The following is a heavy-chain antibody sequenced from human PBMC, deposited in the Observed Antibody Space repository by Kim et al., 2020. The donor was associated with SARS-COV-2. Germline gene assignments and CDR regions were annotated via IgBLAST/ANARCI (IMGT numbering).Heavy chain of an antibody. J-gene: IGHJ4*02. Sequence: SPTLKSGVTITVDTSKNQFSLRRSSVTAADTAVYYCARSPQSWVVVTHFDYWGQGTLVTVSS. D-gene: IGHD3-22*01. V-gene: IGHV4-31*02. CDR3: ARSPQSWVVVTHFDY.